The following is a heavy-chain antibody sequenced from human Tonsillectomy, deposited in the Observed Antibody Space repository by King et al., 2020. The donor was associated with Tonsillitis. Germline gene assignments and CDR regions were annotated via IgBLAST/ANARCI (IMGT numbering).Heavy chain of an antibody. CDR3: ARGLLSSRWSPAGYFQH. CDR1: GYTFTSYG. Sequence: VQLVESGAEVKKPGASVKVSCKASGYTFTSYGISWVRQAPGQGLEWMGWMNIYNGNTNYTQKLQGRVTMTTDTSTSTAYMELEGLSSDDTAVYYCARGLLSSRWSPAGYFQHWGQGTLVTVSS. J-gene: IGHJ1*01. CDR2: MNIYNGNT. D-gene: IGHD6-13*01. V-gene: IGHV1-18*01.